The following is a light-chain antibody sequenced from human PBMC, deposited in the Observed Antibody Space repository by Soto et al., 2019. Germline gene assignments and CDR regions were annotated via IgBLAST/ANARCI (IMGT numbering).Light chain of an antibody. J-gene: IGKJ1*01. CDR3: QQYNSYSGCT. V-gene: IGKV1-5*03. Sequence: DIQMTQSPSTLSASVGDRVTITCRASQSISSWLAWYQQKPGKAPKLLIYKASSLESGVPSRFSGSGSETEFTLNISSLQPDDFATYYCQQYNSYSGCTFGQGTKVEIK. CDR1: QSISSW. CDR2: KAS.